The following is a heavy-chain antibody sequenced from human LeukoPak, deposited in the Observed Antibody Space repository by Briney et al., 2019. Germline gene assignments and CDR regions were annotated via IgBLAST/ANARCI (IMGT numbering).Heavy chain of an antibody. CDR3: AGSIRYFDWLFAFDI. Sequence: ASVKVSCKASGYTFTGYYLHWVRQAPGQGLEWMGWINPNSGGTNYAKKFQGSVTMTRDTSISKDYMELSRLRFDDTAVYYCAGSIRYFDWLFAFDIWGQGTMVTVSS. V-gene: IGHV1-2*02. CDR2: INPNSGGT. J-gene: IGHJ3*02. CDR1: GYTFTGYY. D-gene: IGHD3-9*01.